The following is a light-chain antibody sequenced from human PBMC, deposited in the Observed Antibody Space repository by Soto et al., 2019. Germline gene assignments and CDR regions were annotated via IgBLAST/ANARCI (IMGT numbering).Light chain of an antibody. J-gene: IGKJ4*01. CDR1: QSISSW. V-gene: IGKV1-5*03. CDR3: QQYNSYSPT. Sequence: DIQMTKSPSTQSASVGDRVTITCRASQSISSWLAWYQQKPGKAPKLLIYKASSLESGVPSRFSGSGSGTEFTLTISSLQPDDFATYYCQQYNSYSPTFGGGTKVDIK. CDR2: KAS.